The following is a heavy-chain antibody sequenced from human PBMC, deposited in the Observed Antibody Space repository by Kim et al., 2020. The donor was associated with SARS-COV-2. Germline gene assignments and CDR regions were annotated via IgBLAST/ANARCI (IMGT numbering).Heavy chain of an antibody. CDR3: AREDSGSYDY. D-gene: IGHD1-26*01. J-gene: IGHJ4*02. Sequence: NTYYDPSLKVRVTRSVDTSKNQFSLKLSSVTAADTAVYYCAREDSGSYDYWGQGTLVTVSS. V-gene: IGHV4-39*07. CDR2: NT.